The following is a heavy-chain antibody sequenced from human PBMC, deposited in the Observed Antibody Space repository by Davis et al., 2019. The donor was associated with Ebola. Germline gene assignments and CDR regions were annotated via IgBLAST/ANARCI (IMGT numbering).Heavy chain of an antibody. CDR3: ASPGMLDTAMVTGYYYGMDV. J-gene: IGHJ6*04. CDR1: GGTFSSYA. Sequence: SVKVSCKASGGTFSSYAISWVRQAPGQGLEWMGGIIPIFGTANYAQKFQGRVTITADESTSTAYMELSSLRSEDTAVYYCASPGMLDTAMVTGYYYGMDVWGKGTTVTVSS. D-gene: IGHD5-18*01. CDR2: IIPIFGTA. V-gene: IGHV1-69*13.